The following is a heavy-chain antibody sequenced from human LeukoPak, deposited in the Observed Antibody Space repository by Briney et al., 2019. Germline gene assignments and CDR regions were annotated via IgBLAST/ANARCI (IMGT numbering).Heavy chain of an antibody. Sequence: SETLSLTCTVSGGSISSGDYYWSWIRQPPGKGLEWIGYIYYSGSTYYNPSLKSRVTISVDTPKNQFSLKLSSVTAADTAVYYCASGTGDYFDYWGQGTLVTVSS. CDR3: ASGTGDYFDY. V-gene: IGHV4-30-4*01. J-gene: IGHJ4*02. CDR2: IYYSGST. D-gene: IGHD7-27*01. CDR1: GGSISSGDYY.